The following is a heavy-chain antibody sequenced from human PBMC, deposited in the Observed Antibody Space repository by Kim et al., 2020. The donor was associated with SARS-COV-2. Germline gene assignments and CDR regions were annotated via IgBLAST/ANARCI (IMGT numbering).Heavy chain of an antibody. J-gene: IGHJ5*01. Sequence: GGSLRLSCAASGFTFSSYAMSWVRQAPGKGLEWVSAISGSGGSTNYAASVKGRFTISRDNTNNTLYLQMNSLRAGDAAVYYCAKRVVAATDWFDSWGQGT. CDR3: AKRVVAATDWFDS. V-gene: IGHV3-23*01. CDR1: GFTFSSYA. D-gene: IGHD2-15*01. CDR2: ISGSGGST.